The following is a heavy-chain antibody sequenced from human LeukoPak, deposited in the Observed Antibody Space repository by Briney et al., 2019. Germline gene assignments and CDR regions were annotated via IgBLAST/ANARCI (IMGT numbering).Heavy chain of an antibody. Sequence: SGPTLVNPTQTPTLTCTFSGFSLSTSGVGVGWIRQPPGKALEWLALIYWNDDKRYSPSLKSRLTITKDTSKNQVVLTMTNMDPVDTATYYCAHSLHRRYFDWSHNPYYFDYWGQGTLVTVSS. D-gene: IGHD3-9*01. V-gene: IGHV2-5*01. J-gene: IGHJ4*02. CDR3: AHSLHRRYFDWSHNPYYFDY. CDR2: IYWNDDK. CDR1: GFSLSTSGVG.